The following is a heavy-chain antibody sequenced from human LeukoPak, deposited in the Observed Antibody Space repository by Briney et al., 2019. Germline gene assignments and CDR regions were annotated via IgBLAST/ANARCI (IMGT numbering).Heavy chain of an antibody. J-gene: IGHJ4*02. Sequence: GESLKISCKGSGYSFTSYWIGWVRQMPGKGLEWMGIIYPGGSDTRYSPSFQGQVTISADKSISTAYLQWSSLKASDTAMYYCARRGIAAAGIGLNYFDYWGQGTLVTVSS. CDR2: IYPGGSDT. V-gene: IGHV5-51*01. CDR3: ARRGIAAAGIGLNYFDY. D-gene: IGHD6-13*01. CDR1: GYSFTSYW.